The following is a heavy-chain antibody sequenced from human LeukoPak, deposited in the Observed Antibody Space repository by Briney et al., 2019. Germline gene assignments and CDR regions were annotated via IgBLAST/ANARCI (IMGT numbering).Heavy chain of an antibody. V-gene: IGHV1-69*13. Sequence: ASVTVSCTASGGTFSSYAISWVRQAPGQGLEWMGGIIPIFGTANYAQKFQGRVTITADESTSTAYMELSSLRSEDTAVYYCARDRIAVAGRYYYYYYGMDVWGQGTTVTVSS. D-gene: IGHD6-19*01. CDR1: GGTFSSYA. CDR2: IIPIFGTA. J-gene: IGHJ6*02. CDR3: ARDRIAVAGRYYYYYYGMDV.